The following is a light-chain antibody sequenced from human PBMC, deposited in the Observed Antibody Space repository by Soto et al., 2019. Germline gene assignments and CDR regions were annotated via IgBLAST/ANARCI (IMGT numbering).Light chain of an antibody. Sequence: DIQMTQSPSSLSASVGDRVTITCRASQSISSYLHWYQQKPGKAPKFLIYDASSLQSGVPSRFSGSGSGTDFTLTISSLQPEDFATYYCPQSYSTPKTFGGGTKVEIK. J-gene: IGKJ4*01. V-gene: IGKV1-39*01. CDR1: QSISSY. CDR3: PQSYSTPKT. CDR2: DAS.